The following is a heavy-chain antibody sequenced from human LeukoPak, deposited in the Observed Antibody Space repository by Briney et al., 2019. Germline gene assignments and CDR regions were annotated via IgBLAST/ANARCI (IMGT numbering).Heavy chain of an antibody. D-gene: IGHD3-10*01. CDR3: ARASLNYGSGSYAAFDI. V-gene: IGHV3-21*01. Sequence: PGGSLRLSCAASGFTFSSYSMNWVRQAPGKGLEWVSSISSSSSYIYYADSVKGRFTISRDNAKNSLYLQMNSLRAEDAAVYYCARASLNYGSGSYAAFDIWGQGTMVTVSS. J-gene: IGHJ3*02. CDR1: GFTFSSYS. CDR2: ISSSSSYI.